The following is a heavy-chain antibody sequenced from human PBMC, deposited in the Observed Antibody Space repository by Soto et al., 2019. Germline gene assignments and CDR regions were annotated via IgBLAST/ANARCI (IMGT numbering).Heavy chain of an antibody. V-gene: IGHV1-18*01. D-gene: IGHD2-8*01. CDR2: ISAYNGNT. CDR1: GYTFTSYG. Sequence: ASVKVSCKASGYTFTSYGISWVRQAPGQGLEWMGWISAYNGNTNYAQKLQGRVTMTTDTSTSTAYMELRSLRSDDTAVYYCARGLVYARGYYYYGMDVWGQGTTVTVSS. CDR3: ARGLVYARGYYYYGMDV. J-gene: IGHJ6*02.